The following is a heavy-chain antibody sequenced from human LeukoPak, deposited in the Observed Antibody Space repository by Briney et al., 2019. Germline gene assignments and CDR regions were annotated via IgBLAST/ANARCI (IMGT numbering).Heavy chain of an antibody. CDR3: ARTVYDLRGERIIAGLDY. Sequence: GGSLRLSCSASGFPLRTYQVNWVRQATGKGVEWVSHIRTFISNTYYADSVKGRFTVSRDAAKGSLYLQMGRLRAEDTAVYYCARTVYDLRGERIIAGLDYWGQGTLVTVSS. CDR1: GFPLRTYQ. J-gene: IGHJ4*02. CDR2: IRTFISNT. D-gene: IGHD3-16*01. V-gene: IGHV3-48*03.